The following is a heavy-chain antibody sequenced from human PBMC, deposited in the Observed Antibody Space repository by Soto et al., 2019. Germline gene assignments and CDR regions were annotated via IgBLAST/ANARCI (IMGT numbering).Heavy chain of an antibody. CDR1: GFTFSSYA. CDR2: ISGSGGST. J-gene: IGHJ4*02. V-gene: IGHV3-23*01. D-gene: IGHD3-3*01. CDR3: AKETELRFLEWPHYFDY. Sequence: GGSLRLSCAASGFTFSSYAMSWVRQAPGKGLEWVSAISGSGGSTYYADSVKGRFTISRDNSKNTLYLQMNSLRAEDTAVYYCAKETELRFLEWPHYFDYWGQGTLVTVSS.